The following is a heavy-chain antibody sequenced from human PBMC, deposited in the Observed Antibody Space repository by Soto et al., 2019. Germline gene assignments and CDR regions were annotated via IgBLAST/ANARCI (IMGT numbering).Heavy chain of an antibody. CDR1: GGTFSSYA. J-gene: IGHJ6*02. CDR3: ARVEMATIMGYYYGMDV. V-gene: IGHV1-69*01. Sequence: QVQLVQSGAEVKKPGSSVKVSCKASGGTFSSYAISWVRQAPGQGLEWMGGIIPIFGTANYAQKFQGRVTITADESTSTAYMELSSLRSEDTAVYCCARVEMATIMGYYYGMDVWGQGTTVTVSS. CDR2: IIPIFGTA. D-gene: IGHD5-12*01.